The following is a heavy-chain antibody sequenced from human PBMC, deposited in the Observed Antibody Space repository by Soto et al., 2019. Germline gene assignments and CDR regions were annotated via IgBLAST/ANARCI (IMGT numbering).Heavy chain of an antibody. D-gene: IGHD6-13*01. Sequence: SETLSLTCTVSGGSISSYYWSWIRQPPGKGLEWIGYIYYSGSTNYNPSLKSRVTISVDTSKNQFSLKLSSVTAADTAVYYCASSIYSGAVDYWGQGTLVTVSS. J-gene: IGHJ4*02. CDR2: IYYSGST. CDR1: GGSISSYY. V-gene: IGHV4-59*08. CDR3: ASSIYSGAVDY.